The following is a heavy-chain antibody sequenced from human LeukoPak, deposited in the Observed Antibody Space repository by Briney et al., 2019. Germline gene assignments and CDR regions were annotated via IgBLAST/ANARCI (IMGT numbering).Heavy chain of an antibody. D-gene: IGHD2-8*01. V-gene: IGHV1-18*01. CDR1: GYTFNSYG. J-gene: IGHJ4*02. CDR2: ISAYNGHT. Sequence: GASVKVSCKASGYTFNSYGISWVRQAPGQGLEWMGWISAYNGHTNYAQKFQGRVTMTRDTSISTAYMDLSRLRSDDTAVYYCARAAGYCTNGACYTGTADYWGQGTLVTVSS. CDR3: ARAAGYCTNGACYTGTADY.